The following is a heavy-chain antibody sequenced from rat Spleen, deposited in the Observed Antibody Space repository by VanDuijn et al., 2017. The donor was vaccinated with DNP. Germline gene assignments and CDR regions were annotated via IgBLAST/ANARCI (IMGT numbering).Heavy chain of an antibody. CDR2: ISYDGSSA. CDR3: IRWNSGHFDY. V-gene: IGHV5-7*01. Sequence: EVQLVESGGGLVQPGRSLKLSCAGSGFTFSDYNMAWVRQAPREGLEWVATISYDGSSAHYRDSVKGRFTISRDNANSTLYLEMDGLRSEDTATYYCIRWNSGHFDYWGQGDMVPVSS. CDR1: GFTFSDYN. D-gene: IGHD4-3*01. J-gene: IGHJ2*01.